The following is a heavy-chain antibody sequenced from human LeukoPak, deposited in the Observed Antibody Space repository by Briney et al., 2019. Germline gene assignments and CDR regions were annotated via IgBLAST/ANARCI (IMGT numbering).Heavy chain of an antibody. CDR1: GGTFSSYA. CDR2: IIPIFGTA. D-gene: IGHD5-24*01. J-gene: IGHJ4*02. CDR3: ARGSSRWLRYSAVDY. V-gene: IGHV1-69*06. Sequence: GASVKVSCKASGGTFSSYAISWVRQAPGQGLEWMGGIIPIFGTANYAQKFQGRVTITADKSTSTAYMELSSLRSEDTAVYYCARGSSRWLRYSAVDYWGQGTLVTVSS.